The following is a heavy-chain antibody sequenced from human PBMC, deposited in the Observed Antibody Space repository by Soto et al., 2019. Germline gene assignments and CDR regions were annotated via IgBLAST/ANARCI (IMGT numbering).Heavy chain of an antibody. Sequence: SETLSLTCTVSGGAISSYYWSWIRQPPGKGLEWIGYIYYSGSTNYNPSLKSRVTISVDTSKNQFSLKLSSVTAADTAVYYCARGGYDFRSDYNWFDPWGQGTLVTVSS. CDR3: ARGGYDFRSDYNWFDP. J-gene: IGHJ5*02. CDR1: GGAISSYY. D-gene: IGHD3-3*01. CDR2: IYYSGST. V-gene: IGHV4-59*01.